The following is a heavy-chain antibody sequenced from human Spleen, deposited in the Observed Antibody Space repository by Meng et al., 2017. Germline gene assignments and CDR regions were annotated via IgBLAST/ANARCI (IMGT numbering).Heavy chain of an antibody. CDR3: ARGYDASGHSQNPKGLYSFDY. CDR2: INPNSGGR. V-gene: IGHV1-2*06. D-gene: IGHD3-22*01. Sequence: ASVKVSCKASGGTFSSYAISWVRQAPGQGLEWMGRINPNSGGRHSAQKFQGRVSMTRDTSISTAYMELSRLRSDDTAVYYCARGYDASGHSQNPKGLYSFDYWGQGTLVTVSS. J-gene: IGHJ4*02. CDR1: GGTFSSYA.